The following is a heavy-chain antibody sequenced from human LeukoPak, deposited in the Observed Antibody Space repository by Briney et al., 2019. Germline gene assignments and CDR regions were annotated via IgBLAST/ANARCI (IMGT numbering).Heavy chain of an antibody. J-gene: IGHJ5*02. CDR2: ISAYNSNT. V-gene: IGHV1-18*01. D-gene: IGHD5-18*01. CDR1: GYTFTSYG. Sequence: ASVKVSCKASGYTFTSYGISWVRQAPGQGVEWMGWISAYNSNTIYAQKLQGRVTMTTDTSTSTAYMELRSLRSDDTAVYYCAREEYSYGYHWFDLWGQGTLVTVSS. CDR3: AREEYSYGYHWFDL.